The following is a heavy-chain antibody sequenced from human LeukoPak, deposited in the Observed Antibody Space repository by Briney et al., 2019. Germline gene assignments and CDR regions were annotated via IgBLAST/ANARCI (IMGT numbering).Heavy chain of an antibody. D-gene: IGHD1-26*01. CDR3: ARVGTWELQRVFDY. CDR1: GFTFTDYW. V-gene: IGHV3-7*01. J-gene: IGHJ4*02. CDR2: IQRGGSES. Sequence: GGSLRLSCAASGFTFTDYWMTWVRQVPGKGLEWVANIQRGGSESYYADSVKGRFTISRENAKNSLYLQMDSLRVEDTAVYYCARVGTWELQRVFDYWGQGTPVTVSS.